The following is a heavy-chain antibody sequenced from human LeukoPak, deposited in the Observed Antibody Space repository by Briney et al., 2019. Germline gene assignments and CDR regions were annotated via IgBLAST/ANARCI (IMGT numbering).Heavy chain of an antibody. CDR1: GYTFTSYG. V-gene: IGHV1-18*01. Sequence: ASVKVSCKASGYTFTSYGISWVRQAPGQGLEWMGWISAYNGNTNYAQKLQGRVTMTRNTSISTAYMELSSLRSEDTAVYYCARAHYSYGPRKPTGFDYWGQGTLVTVSS. CDR2: ISAYNGNT. D-gene: IGHD5-18*01. CDR3: ARAHYSYGPRKPTGFDY. J-gene: IGHJ4*02.